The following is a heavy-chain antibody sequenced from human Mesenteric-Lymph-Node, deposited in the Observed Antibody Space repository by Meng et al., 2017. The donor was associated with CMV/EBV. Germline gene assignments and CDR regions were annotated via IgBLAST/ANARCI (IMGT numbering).Heavy chain of an antibody. V-gene: IGHV1-8*02. J-gene: IGHJ6*02. CDR1: GYTFTSYD. CDR3: ARAPTRQPRYYGMDV. Sequence: ASVKVSCKASGYTFTSYDINWVRQATGQGLEWMGWMNPNSGNTGYAQKFQGRVTMTRNTSISTAYMELTSLRSEDTAVYYCARAPTRQPRYYGMDVWGQGTTVTVSS. CDR2: MNPNSGNT. D-gene: IGHD1-1*01.